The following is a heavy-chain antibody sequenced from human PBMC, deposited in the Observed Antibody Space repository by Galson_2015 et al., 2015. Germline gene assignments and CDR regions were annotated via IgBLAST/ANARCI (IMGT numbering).Heavy chain of an antibody. D-gene: IGHD3-3*01. Sequence: SVKVSCKASGYTFTSYAMHWVRQAPGQRLEWMGWINAGNGNTKYSQKFQGTVTITRDTSASTAYMELSSLRSEDTAVYYCARDPSPDFWSGYLGQYSDWFDPWGQGTLVTVSS. J-gene: IGHJ5*02. CDR3: ARDPSPDFWSGYLGQYSDWFDP. V-gene: IGHV1-3*01. CDR2: INAGNGNT. CDR1: GYTFTSYA.